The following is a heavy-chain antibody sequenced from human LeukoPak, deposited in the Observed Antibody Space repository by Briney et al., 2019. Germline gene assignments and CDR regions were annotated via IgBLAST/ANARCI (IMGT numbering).Heavy chain of an antibody. CDR1: GYTFTSYG. CDR2: ISAYNGNT. CDR3: ARDLIGSTSPPYYYYGMDV. V-gene: IGHV1-18*01. Sequence: GASVKVSCKASGYTFTSYGISWVRQAPGQGLEWMGWISAYNGNTNYAQKLQGRVTMTTDTSTSTAYMELRSLRSDDTAVYYCARDLIGSTSPPYYYYGMDVWGQGTTVTVSS. J-gene: IGHJ6*02. D-gene: IGHD2-2*01.